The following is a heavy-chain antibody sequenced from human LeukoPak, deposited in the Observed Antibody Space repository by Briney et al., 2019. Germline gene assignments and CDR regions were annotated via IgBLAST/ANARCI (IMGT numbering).Heavy chain of an antibody. Sequence: PSETLSLTCTVSGGSISSGGYYWSWIRQHPGKGLEWIGYIYYSGSTCYNPSLKSRVTISVDTSKNQFSLKLSSVTAADTAVYYCARDRIEYSSSSTVIDYWGQGTLVTVSS. D-gene: IGHD6-6*01. CDR2: IYYSGST. CDR3: ARDRIEYSSSSTVIDY. J-gene: IGHJ4*02. V-gene: IGHV4-31*03. CDR1: GGSISSGGYY.